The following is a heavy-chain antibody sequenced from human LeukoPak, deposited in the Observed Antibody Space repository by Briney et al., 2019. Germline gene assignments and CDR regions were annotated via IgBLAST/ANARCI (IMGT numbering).Heavy chain of an antibody. CDR1: GFTFSSYS. CDR3: AGDRERAFEY. J-gene: IGHJ4*02. Sequence: PGGSLRLTCAASGFTFSSYSWNWVRQAPGKGLEWVSYISSTSSTINYADSVKGRFTISRDNAKNSLFLQMSSLRDEDTAVYYCAGDRERAFEYWGQGTLVTVSS. CDR2: ISSTSSTI. V-gene: IGHV3-48*02.